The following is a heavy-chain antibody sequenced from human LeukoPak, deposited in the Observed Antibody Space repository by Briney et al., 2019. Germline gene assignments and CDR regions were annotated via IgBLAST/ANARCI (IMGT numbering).Heavy chain of an antibody. CDR3: ARDLGYDISTGYSGLDS. CDR2: ISYDGSNK. D-gene: IGHD3-9*01. CDR1: GFTFSSYA. Sequence: GGSLRLSCAASGFTFSSYAMHWVRQAPGKGLEWVAVISYDGSNKYYADSVKGRFTISRDNSKNTLYLQMNSLRAEDTAVYYCARDLGYDISTGYSGLDSWGQGVLVTVSS. V-gene: IGHV3-30-3*01. J-gene: IGHJ4*02.